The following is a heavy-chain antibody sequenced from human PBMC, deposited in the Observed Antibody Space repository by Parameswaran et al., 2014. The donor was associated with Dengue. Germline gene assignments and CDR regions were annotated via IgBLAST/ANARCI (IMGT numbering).Heavy chain of an antibody. CDR3: ARGRDVGVPAARYYFDY. J-gene: IGHJ4*02. D-gene: IGHD2-2*01. CDR2: INHSGST. V-gene: IGHV4-34*01. Sequence: VRQMPGKGLEWIGEINHSGSTNYNPSLKSRVTISVDTSKNQFSLKLSSVTAADTAVYYCARGRDVGVPAARYYFDYWGQGTLGTVSS.